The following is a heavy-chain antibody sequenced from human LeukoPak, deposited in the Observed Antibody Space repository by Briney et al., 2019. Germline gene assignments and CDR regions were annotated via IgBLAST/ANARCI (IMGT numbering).Heavy chain of an antibody. V-gene: IGHV4-59*08. CDR3: ARTNAFDI. CDR2: IYYSGGT. CDR1: GGSIRDYY. Sequence: PSETLSLTCTASGGSIRDYYWSWLRQPPGKALEWIGYIYYSGGTNYNPSLKSRVTISVDTSKNLFSLKLSSVTVADTAVYYCARTNAFDIWGQGTMVTVSS. J-gene: IGHJ3*02.